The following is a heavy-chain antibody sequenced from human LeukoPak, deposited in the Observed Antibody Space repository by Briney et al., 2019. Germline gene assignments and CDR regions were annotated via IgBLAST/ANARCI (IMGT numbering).Heavy chain of an antibody. V-gene: IGHV4-39*01. CDR2: IYYSGST. J-gene: IGHJ4*02. Sequence: PSETPSLTCTVSGGSISSSSYYWGWIRQPPGKGLEWIGSIYYSGSTYYNPSLKSRVTISVDTSKNQFSLKLSSVTAADTAVYYCARLREQWLQGDYWGQGTLVTVSS. D-gene: IGHD6-19*01. CDR3: ARLREQWLQGDY. CDR1: GGSISSSSYY.